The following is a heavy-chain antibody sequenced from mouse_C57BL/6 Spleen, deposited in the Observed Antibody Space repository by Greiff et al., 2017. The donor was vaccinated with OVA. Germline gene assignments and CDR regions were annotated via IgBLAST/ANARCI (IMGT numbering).Heavy chain of an antibody. D-gene: IGHD3-3*01. V-gene: IGHV1-82*01. J-gene: IGHJ2*01. CDR2: IYPGDGDT. CDR3: AKGGDRCYFDY. Sequence: VQLQESGPELVKPGASVKISCKASGYAFSSSWMNWVKQRPGKGLEWIGRIYPGDGDTNYNGKFKGKATLTADKSSSTAYMQLSSLTSEDSAVYFCAKGGDRCYFDYWGQGTTLTVSS. CDR1: GYAFSSSW.